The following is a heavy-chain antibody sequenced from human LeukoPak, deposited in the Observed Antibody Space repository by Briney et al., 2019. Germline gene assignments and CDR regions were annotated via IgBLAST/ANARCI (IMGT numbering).Heavy chain of an antibody. CDR1: GYTLTELS. D-gene: IGHD1-26*01. V-gene: IGHV1-24*01. J-gene: IGHJ6*02. CDR3: ATDPVGHYYYGMDV. CDR2: FDPEDGET. Sequence: GASVKVSCKVSGYTLTELSMHWVRQAPGKGLEWMGGFDPEDGETIYAQKFQGRVTMTEDTSTDTAYMELSSLRSEDTAVYYCATDPVGHYYYGMDVWGQGTTVTVSS.